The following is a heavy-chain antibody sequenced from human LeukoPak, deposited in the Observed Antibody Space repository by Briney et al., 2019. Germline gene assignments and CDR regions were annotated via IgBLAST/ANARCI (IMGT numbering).Heavy chain of an antibody. CDR3: ARGPGAFDI. CDR2: ISRGGSTR. CDR1: GFTFSDYY. J-gene: IGHJ3*02. D-gene: IGHD7-27*01. Sequence: PGGSLRLSCAASGFTFSDYYMNWIRQTPGKGLEWVSYISRGGSTRYYADSVNGQFTISRDNGKNSLYLQMNSLRAEDTAVYYCARGPGAFDIWGQGTMVTVSS. V-gene: IGHV3-11*01.